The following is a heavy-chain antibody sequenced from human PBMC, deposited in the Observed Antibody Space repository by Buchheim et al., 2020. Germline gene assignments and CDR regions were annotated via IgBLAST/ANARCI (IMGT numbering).Heavy chain of an antibody. Sequence: QVQLQQWGAGLLKPSETLSLTCAVYGGSFSGYYWSWIRQPPGKGLEWIGEINHSGSTNYNPSLKSRVTIPVDTSKNHFPLKLSSVTAADTAVYYCARSGSYYYWYFDLWGRGTL. CDR1: GGSFSGYY. CDR3: ARSGSYYYWYFDL. D-gene: IGHD1-26*01. CDR2: INHSGST. V-gene: IGHV4-34*01. J-gene: IGHJ2*01.